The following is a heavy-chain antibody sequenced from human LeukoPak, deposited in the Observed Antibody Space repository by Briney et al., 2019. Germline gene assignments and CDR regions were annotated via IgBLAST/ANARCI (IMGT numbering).Heavy chain of an antibody. CDR3: ARGFSKWELDLFDY. CDR2: ISSSGSTI. Sequence: GGSLRLSCAASGFTFSSYEMNWVRQAPGKGLEWVSYISSSGSTIYYADSVKGRFTISRDNAKNSLYLQTNSLRAEDTAVYYCARGFSKWELDLFDYWGQGTLVTVSS. V-gene: IGHV3-48*03. J-gene: IGHJ4*02. D-gene: IGHD1-26*01. CDR1: GFTFSSYE.